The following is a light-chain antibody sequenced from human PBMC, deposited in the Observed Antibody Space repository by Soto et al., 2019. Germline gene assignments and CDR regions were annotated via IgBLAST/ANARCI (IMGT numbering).Light chain of an antibody. V-gene: IGKV3-20*01. CDR2: GAS. CDR1: QSVGNSH. Sequence: ETVLTQSPGTLYFSPGERATLSSGAVQSVGNSHLAWYQQRRGLPPRLLIYGASNRATGIPDRFSGSGSGADFTLTISRLEPEDFAVYFCHQYGNSPPGTFGQGTRL. CDR3: HQYGNSPPGT. J-gene: IGKJ5*01.